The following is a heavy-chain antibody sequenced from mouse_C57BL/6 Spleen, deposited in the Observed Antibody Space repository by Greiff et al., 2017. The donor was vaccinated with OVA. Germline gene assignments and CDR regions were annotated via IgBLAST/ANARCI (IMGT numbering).Heavy chain of an antibody. CDR2: FYPGSGSI. CDR3: ARHEDSGYDGYWYFDV. Sequence: VQVVESGAELVKPGASVKLSCKASGYTFTEYTIHWVKQRSGQGLEWIGWFYPGSGSIKYNEKFKDKATLTADKSSSTVYMELSRLTSEDSAVYFCARHEDSGYDGYWYFDVWGTGTTVTVSS. V-gene: IGHV1-62-2*01. J-gene: IGHJ1*03. CDR1: GYTFTEYT. D-gene: IGHD2-2*01.